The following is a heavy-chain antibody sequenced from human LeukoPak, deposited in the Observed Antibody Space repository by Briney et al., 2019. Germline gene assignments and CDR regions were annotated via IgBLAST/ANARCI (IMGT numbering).Heavy chain of an antibody. V-gene: IGHV3-15*01. CDR2: IKSKTDGGTT. J-gene: IGHJ5*02. CDR3: TTASYHYYDSSGYYL. D-gene: IGHD3-22*01. CDR1: GFTFSNAW. Sequence: PGGSLRLSCAASGFTFSNAWMSWVRQAPGKGLEWVGRIKSKTDGGTTDYAAPVKGRFTISRDDSKNTLYLQMNSLKTEDTAVYYCTTASYHYYDSSGYYLWGQGTLVTVSS.